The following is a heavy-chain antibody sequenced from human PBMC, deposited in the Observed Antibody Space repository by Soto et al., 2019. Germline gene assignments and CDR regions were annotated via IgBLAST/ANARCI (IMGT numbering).Heavy chain of an antibody. CDR3: ARYYYDSSGYDGMDV. CDR2: ISSSSSTT. Sequence: EVQLVESGGGLVQPRGSLRLSCAASGFSIGCCSMNWVRQAPGRGLEWVSYISSSSSTTHYADSVKGRFTVSRDTAKNSLYLQMNGLRDEDRAVYYCARYYYDSSGYDGMDVWGQGTTVTVSS. D-gene: IGHD3-22*01. J-gene: IGHJ6*02. CDR1: GFSIGCCS. V-gene: IGHV3-48*02.